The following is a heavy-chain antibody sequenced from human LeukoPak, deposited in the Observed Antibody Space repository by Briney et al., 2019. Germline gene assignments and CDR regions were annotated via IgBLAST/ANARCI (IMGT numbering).Heavy chain of an antibody. J-gene: IGHJ4*02. D-gene: IGHD1-26*01. CDR2: TTASGTAM. CDR3: ASSGSYRFDY. CDR1: GFTFSSYS. V-gene: IGHV3-48*02. Sequence: GGSLRLSCAASGFTFSSYSMNWVRQAPGKGLEWVSHTTASGTAMFYTDSVKGRFTISRDNAKNSLYLQMNSLRDEDTAVYYCASSGSYRFDYWGQGTLVTVSS.